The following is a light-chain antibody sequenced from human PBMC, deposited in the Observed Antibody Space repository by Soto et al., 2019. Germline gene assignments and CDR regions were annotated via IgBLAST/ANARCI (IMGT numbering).Light chain of an antibody. Sequence: EIVMTQSPATLSVSPGDRATLSCRASQSVRSNLAWYQQTPGQAPRLLIYDASTRATGNPARFSGSGSGTEFTLTISSLQSEDCAVYYCQQYNKWPPRTFGQGTKVEIK. J-gene: IGKJ1*01. CDR1: QSVRSN. V-gene: IGKV3-15*01. CDR2: DAS. CDR3: QQYNKWPPRT.